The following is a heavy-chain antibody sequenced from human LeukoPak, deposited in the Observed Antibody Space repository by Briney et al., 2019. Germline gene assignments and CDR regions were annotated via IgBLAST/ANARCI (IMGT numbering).Heavy chain of an antibody. D-gene: IGHD2-2*02. CDR1: GFTFSSYS. V-gene: IGHV3-48*02. CDR3: TGCSSTSCYISPFDY. CDR2: ISSSSSTI. Sequence: GRSLRLSCAASGFTFSSYSMNWVRQAPGKGLEWVSYISSSSSTIYYADSVKGRFTISRDNAKNSLYLQMNSLRDEDTAVYYCTGCSSTSCYISPFDYWGQGTLVTVSS. J-gene: IGHJ4*02.